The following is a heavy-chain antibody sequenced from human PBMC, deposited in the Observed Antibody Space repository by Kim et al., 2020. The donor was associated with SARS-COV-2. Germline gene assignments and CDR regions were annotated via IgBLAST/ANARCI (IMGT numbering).Heavy chain of an antibody. CDR2: INHSGST. D-gene: IGHD5-12*01. J-gene: IGHJ5*02. Sequence: SETLSLTCAVYGGSFSGYYWSWIRQPPGKGLEWIGEINHSGSTNYNPSLKSRVTISVDTSKNQFSLKLSSVTAADTAVYYCARGRSLLRPRLLYNWFDPWGQGTLVTVSS. CDR3: ARGRSLLRPRLLYNWFDP. V-gene: IGHV4-34*01. CDR1: GGSFSGYY.